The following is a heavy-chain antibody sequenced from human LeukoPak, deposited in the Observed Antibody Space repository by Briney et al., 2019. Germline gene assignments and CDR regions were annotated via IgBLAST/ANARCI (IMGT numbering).Heavy chain of an antibody. CDR3: ARSGVVVPAAMNYYYGMDV. V-gene: IGHV1-8*01. D-gene: IGHD2-2*01. CDR2: MNPNSGNT. CDR1: GYTFTSYD. Sequence: ASVKVSCKASGYTFTSYDINWVRQATGQGLEWMGWMNPNSGNTGYAQKFQGRVTMTRNTSISTANMELSSPRSEDTAVYYCARSGVVVPAAMNYYYGMDVWGQGTTVTVSS. J-gene: IGHJ6*02.